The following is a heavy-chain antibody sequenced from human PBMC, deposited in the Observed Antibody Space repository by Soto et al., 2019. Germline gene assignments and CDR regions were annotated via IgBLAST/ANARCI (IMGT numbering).Heavy chain of an antibody. CDR1: GFTLSSYG. V-gene: IGHV3-30*18. D-gene: IGHD3-22*01. CDR3: AKDYFYYDSSGYIDY. Sequence: GGSLRLSCAASGFTLSSYGMHWVRQAPGKGLEWVAVISYDGSNKYYADSVKGRFTISRDNSKNTLYLQMNSLRAEDTAVYYCAKDYFYYDSSGYIDYWGQGTLVTVSS. CDR2: ISYDGSNK. J-gene: IGHJ4*02.